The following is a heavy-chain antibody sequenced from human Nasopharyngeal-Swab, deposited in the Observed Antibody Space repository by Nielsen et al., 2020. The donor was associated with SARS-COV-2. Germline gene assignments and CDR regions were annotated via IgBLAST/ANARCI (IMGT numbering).Heavy chain of an antibody. CDR1: GDSVSSNSGA. Sequence: SCAISGDSVSSNSGAWNWIRQSPSRGLEWLGRTYYRSKWYSEYAVSVKSRISINSDTSKNQFSLQLNSVTPEDTAVYYCASGGAASGTPYFDYWGQGTLVTVSS. CDR3: ASGGAASGTPYFDY. V-gene: IGHV6-1*01. D-gene: IGHD6-13*01. J-gene: IGHJ4*02. CDR2: TYYRSKWYS.